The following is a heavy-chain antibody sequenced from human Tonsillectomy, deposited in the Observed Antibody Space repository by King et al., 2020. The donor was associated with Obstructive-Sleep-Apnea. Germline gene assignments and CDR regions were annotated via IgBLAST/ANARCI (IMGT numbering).Heavy chain of an antibody. CDR1: GFTFSSYA. D-gene: IGHD3-3*01. CDR3: AKLGFLEWFPSH. CDR2: ISGSGGST. V-gene: IGHV3-23*04. J-gene: IGHJ4*02. Sequence: DVQLVESGGGLVQPGGSLRLSCAASGFTFSSYAMSWVRQAPGKGREWVSPISGSGGSTVYADSVKGRFTISRDNSKNTRYLQMNSLRAEDTAVYYCAKLGFLEWFPSHWGQGTLVTVSS.